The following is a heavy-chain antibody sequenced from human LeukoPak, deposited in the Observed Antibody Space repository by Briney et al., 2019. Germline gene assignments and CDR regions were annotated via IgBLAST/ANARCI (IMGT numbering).Heavy chain of an antibody. V-gene: IGHV3-53*01. J-gene: IGHJ6*03. CDR2: IYPVGT. Sequence: PGGSLRLSCVASGFIVSDNYVTWVRQAPGKGLEWVSVIYPVGTYYADSVKGRFTISRDNSKNTLYLQMNSLRADDTAVYYCAKRRGLELTYYYHMDVWGKGTTVTVSS. D-gene: IGHD1-7*01. CDR3: AKRRGLELTYYYHMDV. CDR1: GFIVSDNY.